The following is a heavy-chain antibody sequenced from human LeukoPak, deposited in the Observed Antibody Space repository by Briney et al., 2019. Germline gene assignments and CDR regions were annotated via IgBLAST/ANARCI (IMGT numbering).Heavy chain of an antibody. CDR3: ARSADTAMVTAYYYYGMDV. CDR2: IYYSGST. J-gene: IGHJ6*02. CDR1: GGSISSYY. V-gene: IGHV4-59*01. Sequence: SETLSLTCTVSGGSISSYYWSWIRQPPGKGLEWIGYIYYSGSTNYNPSLKSRVTISVDTSKNQFSPKLSSVTAADTAVYYCARSADTAMVTAYYYYGMDVWGQGTTVTVSS. D-gene: IGHD5-18*01.